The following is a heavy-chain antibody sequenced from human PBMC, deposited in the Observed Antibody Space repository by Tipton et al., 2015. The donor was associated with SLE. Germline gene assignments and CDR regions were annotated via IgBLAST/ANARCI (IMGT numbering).Heavy chain of an antibody. CDR1: GASVSNYY. V-gene: IGHV4-59*02. CDR3: ARGVAGYFHFCYMDV. Sequence: GLVKPSETLSLTCTVSGASVSNYYWSWIRQPPGKGLEWVGYIYYSGSTNYNPSLKSRGTFSLDTPKNHFSRSLTSVTAADTAIYYCARGVAGYFHFCYMDVWAKGTTVTIS. J-gene: IGHJ6*03. CDR2: IYYSGST.